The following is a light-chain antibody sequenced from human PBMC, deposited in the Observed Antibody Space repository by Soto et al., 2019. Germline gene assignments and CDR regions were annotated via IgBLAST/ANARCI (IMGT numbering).Light chain of an antibody. Sequence: QSVLTQPASVSGSPGQSITISCSGPTTDIHDFNSISWYQHHPGKAPKLIIYEATNRPSGVSERFSGSKAGDTASLTISGLQADDEAEYFCISYKTDDTFVFGSGTKVTVL. J-gene: IGLJ1*01. CDR2: EAT. CDR1: TTDIHDFNS. CDR3: ISYKTDDTFV. V-gene: IGLV2-14*01.